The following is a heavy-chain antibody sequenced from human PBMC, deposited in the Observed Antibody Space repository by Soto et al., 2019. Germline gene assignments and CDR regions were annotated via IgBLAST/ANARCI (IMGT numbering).Heavy chain of an antibody. D-gene: IGHD2-15*01. CDR2: IYSGVST. CDR3: ASAPLGYCSGGSCYLAGRDAFDI. Sequence: PGGPLRLSCAASGFTVSSNYMSWVRQTPGKGLEWVSVIYSGVSTYYADSVKGRFTISRDNSKNTLYLQMNSLRAEDTAVYYCASAPLGYCSGGSCYLAGRDAFDIWGQGTMVTVSS. J-gene: IGHJ3*02. V-gene: IGHV3-66*01. CDR1: GFTVSSNY.